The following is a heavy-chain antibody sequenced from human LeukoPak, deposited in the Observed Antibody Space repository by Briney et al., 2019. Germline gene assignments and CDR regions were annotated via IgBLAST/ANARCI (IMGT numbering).Heavy chain of an antibody. J-gene: IGHJ6*04. CDR1: GGSISRGGYY. V-gene: IGHV4-31*03. CDR2: IYYSGST. Sequence: PSQTLSLTCNVSGGSISRGGYYWSWIRQHPGKGLEWIGYIYYSGSTYYNPSLKSRVTISVDTSKNQFSLKLSSVTAADTAVYYCARDRPYCSGGSCYYYYYGMDVWGKGTTVTVSS. CDR3: ARDRPYCSGGSCYYYYYGMDV. D-gene: IGHD2-15*01.